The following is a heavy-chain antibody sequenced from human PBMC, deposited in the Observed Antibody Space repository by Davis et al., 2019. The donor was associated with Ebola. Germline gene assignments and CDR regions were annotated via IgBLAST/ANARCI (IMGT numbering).Heavy chain of an antibody. CDR2: IKQDGSEK. V-gene: IGHV3-7*03. Sequence: WGSLTLPSAASGFPLSSYCMNWVRQAPGKGLEWVANIKQDGSEKYYVDSVKGRFTISRDNAKNSLYLQMNSLRAEDTAVYYCARDWSGGWGQGTLVTVSS. J-gene: IGHJ4*02. CDR3: ARDWSGG. D-gene: IGHD3-10*01. CDR1: GFPLSSYC.